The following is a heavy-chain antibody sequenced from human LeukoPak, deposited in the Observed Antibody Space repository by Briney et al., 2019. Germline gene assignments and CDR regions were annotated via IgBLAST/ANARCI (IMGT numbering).Heavy chain of an antibody. J-gene: IGHJ3*02. D-gene: IGHD3-22*01. CDR1: GGSISSGGYY. Sequence: SQTLSLTCTVSGGSISSGGYYWSWIRQHPGKGLEWIGYIYYSGSTYHNPSLKSRVTISVDTSKNQFSLKLSSVTAADTVVYYCARVSDDSSGYAFDIWGQGTMVTVSS. CDR3: ARVSDDSSGYAFDI. CDR2: IYYSGST. V-gene: IGHV4-31*03.